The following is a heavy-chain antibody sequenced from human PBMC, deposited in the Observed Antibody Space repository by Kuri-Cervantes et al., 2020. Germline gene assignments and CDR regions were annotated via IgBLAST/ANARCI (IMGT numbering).Heavy chain of an antibody. V-gene: IGHV3-48*01. J-gene: IGHJ3*02. CDR3: ARDDYFDSSGYYPDDAFNI. D-gene: IGHD3-22*01. Sequence: GESLKISCAASGFTFSSYSMNWVRQAPGKGLEWVSYISSSSSTIYYADSVKGRFTISRDNAKNSLFLQMNSLRVEDTAVYYCARDDYFDSSGYYPDDAFNIWGQGTTVTVSS. CDR2: ISSSSSTI. CDR1: GFTFSSYS.